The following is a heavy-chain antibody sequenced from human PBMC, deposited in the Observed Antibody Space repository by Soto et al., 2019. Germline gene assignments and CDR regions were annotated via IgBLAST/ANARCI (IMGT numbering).Heavy chain of an antibody. CDR1: GFTFSSYA. CDR3: AKRGARGPNDY. V-gene: IGHV3-23*01. D-gene: IGHD2-15*01. J-gene: IGHJ4*02. Sequence: GGSLRLSSAASGFTFSSYAMSWVRQPPGKGLEWVSAISGSGGSTYYADSVKGRFTISRDNSKNTLYLQMNSLRAEDTAVYYCAKRGARGPNDYCGQGTLVTVSS. CDR2: ISGSGGST.